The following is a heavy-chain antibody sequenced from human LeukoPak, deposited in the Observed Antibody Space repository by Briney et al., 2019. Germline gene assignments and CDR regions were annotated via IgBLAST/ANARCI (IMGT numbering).Heavy chain of an antibody. V-gene: IGHV1-69*13. CDR2: IIPIFGTA. J-gene: IGHJ4*02. Sequence: ASVKVSCKASGGTFSSYAISWVRQAPGQGLEWMGGIIPIFGTANYAQKFQGRVTITADESTSTAYMELSSLRSEDTAVYYCARVGYSDESIDYWGQGTLVTVSS. CDR1: GGTFSSYA. D-gene: IGHD4-17*01. CDR3: ARVGYSDESIDY.